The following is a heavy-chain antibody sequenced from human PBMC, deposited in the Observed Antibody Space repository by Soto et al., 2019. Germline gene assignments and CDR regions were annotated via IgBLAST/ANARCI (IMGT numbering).Heavy chain of an antibody. V-gene: IGHV4-39*01. CDR2: IYYSGST. CDR1: GGTVNSTSYY. Sequence: PSDTLAITSTVSGGTVNSTSYYWCWNSQPPGKGLEWIGSIYYSGSTYYNPSLKSRVTISVDTSKNQFSLKLSSVTAADKAVYYCASHSYGSGSTFYYYFYLDVCGKGTTLTVSS. CDR3: ASHSYGSGSTFYYYFYLDV. J-gene: IGHJ6*03. D-gene: IGHD3-10*01.